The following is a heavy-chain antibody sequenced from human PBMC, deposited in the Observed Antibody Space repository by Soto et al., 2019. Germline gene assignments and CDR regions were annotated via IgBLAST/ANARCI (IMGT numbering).Heavy chain of an antibody. CDR2: ISSSSSTI. CDR1: GFTFSSYS. D-gene: IGHD2-15*01. Sequence: GGSLRLSCAASGFTFSSYSMNWVRQAPGKGLEWVSYISSSSSTIYYADSVKGRFTISRDNAKNSLYLQMNSLRDEDTAVYYCARDQRAKVVNYYYYGMDVWGQGTTVTVS. V-gene: IGHV3-48*02. J-gene: IGHJ6*02. CDR3: ARDQRAKVVNYYYYGMDV.